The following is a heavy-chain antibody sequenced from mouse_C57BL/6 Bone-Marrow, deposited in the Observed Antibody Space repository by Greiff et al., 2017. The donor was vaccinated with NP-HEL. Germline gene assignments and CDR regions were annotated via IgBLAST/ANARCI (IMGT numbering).Heavy chain of an antibody. J-gene: IGHJ2*01. CDR1: GYTFTSYW. CDR3: TRRGDSYGNYVSPIYYCDG. D-gene: IGHD2-1*01. Sequence: EVQLQQSGTVLARPGASVKMSCKTSGYTFTSYWMHWVKQRPGQGLEWIGAIYPGNSDTSYNQKFKGKAKLTAVTSASTAYMELSSLTNEDSAVYYGTRRGDSYGNYVSPIYYCDGWGKGTTLTVSS. CDR2: IYPGNSDT. V-gene: IGHV1-5*01.